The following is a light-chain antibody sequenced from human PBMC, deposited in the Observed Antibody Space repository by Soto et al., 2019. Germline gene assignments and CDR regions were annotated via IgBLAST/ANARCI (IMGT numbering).Light chain of an antibody. J-gene: IGKJ4*01. V-gene: IGKV3-15*01. Sequence: EIVMTQSPATLSVSPGERATLSCRASQSVSSNLAWYQQKPGQAPRLLIYGASTRATGIPARFSGSGSGTEFTITISSLQSEDFAVYDCQQYNNWPALTFGGGTKVEIK. CDR2: GAS. CDR1: QSVSSN. CDR3: QQYNNWPALT.